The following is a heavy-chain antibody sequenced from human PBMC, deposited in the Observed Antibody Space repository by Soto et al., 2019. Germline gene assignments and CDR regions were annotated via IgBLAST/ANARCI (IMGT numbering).Heavy chain of an antibody. CDR1: GGSISSYY. J-gene: IGHJ6*02. V-gene: IGHV4-4*07. CDR3: ARDIVVVPAARHYYYYGMDV. CDR2: IYTSGST. Sequence: SETLSLTCTVSGGSISSYYWSWIRQPAGKGLEWIGRIYTSGSTNYNPSLKSRVTMSVDTSKNQFSLKLSPVTAADTAVYYCARDIVVVPAARHYYYYGMDVWGQGTTVTVSS. D-gene: IGHD2-2*01.